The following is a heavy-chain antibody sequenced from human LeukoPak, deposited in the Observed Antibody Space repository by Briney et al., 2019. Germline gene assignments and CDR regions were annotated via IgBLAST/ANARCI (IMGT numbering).Heavy chain of an antibody. Sequence: ASVKVSCKASRYTFTGYYMHWVRQAPGQGLEWMGWINPNSGGTNYAQKFQGRVTMTRDTSISTAYMELSRLRSDDTAVYYCARAHVPAASDAFDIWGQGTMVTVSS. CDR3: ARAHVPAASDAFDI. D-gene: IGHD2-2*01. J-gene: IGHJ3*02. CDR2: INPNSGGT. V-gene: IGHV1-2*02. CDR1: RYTFTGYY.